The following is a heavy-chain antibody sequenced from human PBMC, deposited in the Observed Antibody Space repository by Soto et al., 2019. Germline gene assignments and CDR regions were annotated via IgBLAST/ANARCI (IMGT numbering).Heavy chain of an antibody. D-gene: IGHD2-2*01. CDR3: ARVTTSAGYCSSTSCYFNWFDP. Sequence: SETLSLTCAVYGGSFSGYYWSWIRQPPGKGLEWIGEINHSGSTNYNPSLKSRVTISVDTSKNQFSLKLSSVTAADTAVYYCARVTTSAGYCSSTSCYFNWFDPWGQGTLVTVSS. J-gene: IGHJ5*02. CDR1: GGSFSGYY. V-gene: IGHV4-34*01. CDR2: INHSGST.